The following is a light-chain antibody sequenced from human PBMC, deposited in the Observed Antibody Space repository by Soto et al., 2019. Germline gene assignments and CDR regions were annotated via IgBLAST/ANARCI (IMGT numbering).Light chain of an antibody. CDR3: QQYVTSPWT. Sequence: EIVLTQSPGTLSLSPGERATLSCRASESVGSSYLAWYQQKPGQAPRLLIFIASRRAAGIPDRFSGSGSGTDFTLTISRLEPEDFAVYYCQQYVTSPWTFGQGTKVEIK. CDR2: IAS. CDR1: ESVGSSY. V-gene: IGKV3-20*01. J-gene: IGKJ1*01.